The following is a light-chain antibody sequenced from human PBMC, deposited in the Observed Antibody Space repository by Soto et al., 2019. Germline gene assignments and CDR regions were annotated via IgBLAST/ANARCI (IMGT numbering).Light chain of an antibody. CDR3: MQALQTIT. V-gene: IGKV2-28*01. CDR1: QSLLHSNGYNY. Sequence: DIVMTQSPLSLPVTPGEPASISYRSSQSLLHSNGYNYLDWYLQKPGQSPQLLIYLGSNRASGVPDRFSGSGSGTDFTLKISGVEAEDVGVYYCMQALQTITFGQGTRLEIK. CDR2: LGS. J-gene: IGKJ5*01.